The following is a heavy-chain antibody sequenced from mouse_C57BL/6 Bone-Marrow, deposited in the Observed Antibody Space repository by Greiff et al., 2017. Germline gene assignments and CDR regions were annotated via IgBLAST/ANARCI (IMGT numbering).Heavy chain of an antibody. J-gene: IGHJ3*01. Sequence: QVQLQQPGAELVMPGASVKLSCKASGYTFTSYWMHWVKQRPGQGLEWIGEIDPSDSYTNYNQKFKGKSTLTVDKSSSTAYMQLSSLTSEDSAVXYCARDYDGAYWGQGTLVTVSA. CDR1: GYTFTSYW. V-gene: IGHV1-69*01. D-gene: IGHD2-4*01. CDR3: ARDYDGAY. CDR2: IDPSDSYT.